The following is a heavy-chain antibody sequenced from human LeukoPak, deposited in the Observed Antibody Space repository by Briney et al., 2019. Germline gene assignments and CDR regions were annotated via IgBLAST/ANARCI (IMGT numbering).Heavy chain of an antibody. Sequence: GGSLRLSCAASGFTFSSSAMSWVRQAPGKGLEWVSSISSSSSYIYYADSMKGRFTISRDNAKKSLYLQMNGLRAEDTAVYYCARGDPDISFGVAGEAFDIWGQGTMVTVSS. J-gene: IGHJ3*02. CDR1: GFTFSSSA. D-gene: IGHD3-3*01. V-gene: IGHV3-21*01. CDR3: ARGDPDISFGVAGEAFDI. CDR2: ISSSSSYI.